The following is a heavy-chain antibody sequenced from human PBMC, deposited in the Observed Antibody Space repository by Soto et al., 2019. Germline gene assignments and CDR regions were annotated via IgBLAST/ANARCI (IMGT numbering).Heavy chain of an antibody. J-gene: IGHJ4*02. CDR3: AIVRYSSTWYYAFDY. Sequence: QVQLVQSGAEVKKPGASVKVSCKASGYTFTTYDINWVRQATGEGLEWMGWMNPNSGNTGHAQKFQGRVTLTSDTSISTAYMELNSLRSEDTAVYYCAIVRYSSTWYYAFDYWGQGTLVTVSA. D-gene: IGHD6-13*01. CDR2: MNPNSGNT. CDR1: GYTFTTYD. V-gene: IGHV1-8*01.